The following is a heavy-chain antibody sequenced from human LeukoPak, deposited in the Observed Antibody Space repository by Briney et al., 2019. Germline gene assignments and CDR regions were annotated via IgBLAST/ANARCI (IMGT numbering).Heavy chain of an antibody. CDR2: ISSNGGST. J-gene: IGHJ4*02. CDR1: GFTFSSYA. Sequence: GGSLRLSCAASGFTFSSYAMHWVRQAPGKGLEYVSAISSNGGSTYHANSVKGRFTISRDNSKNTLYLQMGSLRAEDMAVYYCARSYYYDFDYWGQGTLVTVSS. CDR3: ARSYYYDFDY. V-gene: IGHV3-64*01. D-gene: IGHD3-22*01.